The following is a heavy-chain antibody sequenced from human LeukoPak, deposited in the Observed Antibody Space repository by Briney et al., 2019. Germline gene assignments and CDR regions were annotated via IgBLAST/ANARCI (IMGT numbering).Heavy chain of an antibody. CDR3: ARDFCTGMFDY. CDR2: IWYDGSNI. D-gene: IGHD2-8*01. Sequence: GRSLRLSCAASGFTFSSYGFHWVRQAPGKGLEWVAVIWYDGSNIHYAESVKGRFTISRDNSRDTLYLHMNSLRPEDTAVYYCARDFCTGMFDYWGQGTLVTVSS. J-gene: IGHJ4*02. CDR1: GFTFSSYG. V-gene: IGHV3-33*01.